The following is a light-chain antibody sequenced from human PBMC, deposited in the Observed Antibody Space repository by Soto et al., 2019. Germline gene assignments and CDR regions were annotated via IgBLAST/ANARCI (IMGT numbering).Light chain of an antibody. Sequence: QSVLTQPSSVSGSPGQSITIACTGTSSDVGGYNYVSWYQQHPGKAPKVMIYEVSHRPSGVSDRFSGSKSGNTASLTISGLQAEDEADYYCSSYTTSSTLVVFGGGTKVTV. J-gene: IGLJ2*01. CDR3: SSYTTSSTLVV. CDR1: SSDVGGYNY. V-gene: IGLV2-14*01. CDR2: EVS.